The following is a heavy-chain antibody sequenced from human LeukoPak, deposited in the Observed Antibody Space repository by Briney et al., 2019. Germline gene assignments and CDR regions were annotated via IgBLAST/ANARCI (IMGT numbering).Heavy chain of an antibody. CDR3: ASAGSGLY. CDR2: ISGSSTYI. Sequence: PGGSLRLSCATSGFTFSSYSMNWVRQAPGRGLEWVSFISGSSTYIYYADSVKGRFTISRDNTKSSLSLQMNSLRAEDTAVYYCASAGSGLYWGQGTLVTVSS. D-gene: IGHD6-19*01. V-gene: IGHV3-21*01. J-gene: IGHJ4*02. CDR1: GFTFSSYS.